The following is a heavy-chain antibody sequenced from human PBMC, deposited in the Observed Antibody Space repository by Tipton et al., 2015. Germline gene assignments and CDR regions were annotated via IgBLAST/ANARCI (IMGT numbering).Heavy chain of an antibody. Sequence: SLRLSCAASGFTFSYYYMSWIRQAPGKGLEWVSTIVGGGGVTFYANSVKDRFTISRDSSKTILYLQMNSLRVEDTAVYYCAKDLLTGSQYYQKFGMDVWGQGTTVTVSS. J-gene: IGHJ6*02. V-gene: IGHV3-23*01. D-gene: IGHD3-9*01. CDR2: IVGGGGVT. CDR1: GFTFSYYY. CDR3: AKDLLTGSQYYQKFGMDV.